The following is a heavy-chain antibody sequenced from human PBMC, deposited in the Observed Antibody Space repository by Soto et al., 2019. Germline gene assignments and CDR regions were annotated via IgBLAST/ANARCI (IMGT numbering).Heavy chain of an antibody. CDR2: ISAYNGNT. D-gene: IGHD2-15*01. Sequence: ASVKVSCKASGYTFTSDGISWVRQAPGQGLEWMGWISAYNGNTNYAQKLQGRVTMTTDTSTSTAYMELRSLRSDDTAVYYCARAGYCSGGSCYSGQKNFDYWGQGTLVTVSS. J-gene: IGHJ4*02. CDR1: GYTFTSDG. V-gene: IGHV1-18*04. CDR3: ARAGYCSGGSCYSGQKNFDY.